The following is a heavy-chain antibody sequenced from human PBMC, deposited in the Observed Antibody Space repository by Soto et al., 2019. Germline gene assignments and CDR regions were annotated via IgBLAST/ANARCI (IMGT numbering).Heavy chain of an antibody. D-gene: IGHD1-26*01. Sequence: QVHLVQSGAEVEKPGASVKVSCNTYGYTFTAYFMHWVRQAPGQGLEWMGWITPNHGGTDYAQKLQGRVTMTSDPSTTTFYMELSSLRSDDTAVYFCARARFSGILGYFAMWGQGTKVTFSS. CDR2: ITPNHGGT. CDR3: ARARFSGILGYFAM. V-gene: IGHV1-2*02. CDR1: GYTFTAYF. J-gene: IGHJ3*02.